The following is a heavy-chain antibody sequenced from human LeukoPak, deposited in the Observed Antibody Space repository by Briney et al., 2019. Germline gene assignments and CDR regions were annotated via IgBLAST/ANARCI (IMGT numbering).Heavy chain of an antibody. D-gene: IGHD6-13*01. J-gene: IGHJ4*02. Sequence: GGSLRLSCAASGFTFDDYGMSWVRQAPGQGLEWVSYISSSGSTIYYADPVKGRFTISRDNAKNSLYLQMNSLRAEDTAVYYCARGRPYSSSWYYGFDYWGQGTLVTVSS. V-gene: IGHV3-11*04. CDR3: ARGRPYSSSWYYGFDY. CDR2: ISSSGSTI. CDR1: GFTFDDYG.